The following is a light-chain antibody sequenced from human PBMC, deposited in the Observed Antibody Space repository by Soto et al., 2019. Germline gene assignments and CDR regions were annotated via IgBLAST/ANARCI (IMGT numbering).Light chain of an antibody. CDR3: QQYNSYSPT. J-gene: IGKJ1*01. CDR1: QSISSW. V-gene: IGKV1-5*01. CDR2: DVS. Sequence: DIQMTQSPSTLSTSVGDRVTITCRASQSISSWLAWYQQKPGKAPKLLIFDVSSLHTGVPSRFSGSGSGTEFTLNISSLQPDDFATYYCQQYNSYSPTFGQGTKVEIK.